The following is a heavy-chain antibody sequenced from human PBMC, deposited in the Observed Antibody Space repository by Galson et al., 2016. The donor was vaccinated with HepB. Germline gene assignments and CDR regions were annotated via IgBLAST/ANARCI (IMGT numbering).Heavy chain of an antibody. J-gene: IGHJ4*02. Sequence: SLRLSCAASGFTFNVYGMHWVRQAPGKGLEWVASISHDGSNSYHVDSVKGRFTISRDNFKSTLYLEMNSLRGEDTAIYYCAKGDYDVLRYSDHWGLGTLVTVSS. V-gene: IGHV3-30*18. CDR2: ISHDGSNS. CDR1: GFTFNVYG. D-gene: IGHD3-9*01. CDR3: AKGDYDVLRYSDH.